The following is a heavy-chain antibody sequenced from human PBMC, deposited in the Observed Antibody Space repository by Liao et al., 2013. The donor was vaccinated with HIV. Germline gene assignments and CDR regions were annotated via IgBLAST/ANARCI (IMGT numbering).Heavy chain of an antibody. V-gene: IGHV4-61*02. J-gene: IGHJ3*02. CDR1: GGSISSGSYY. Sequence: QVQLQESGPGLVKPSQTLSLTCTVSGGSISSGSYYWSWIRQPAGKGLEWIGRIYTSGSTNYNASLKSRVTISVDTSKNQFSLKLSSVTAADTAVYYCARANGVFDAFDIWGQGTMVSVSS. CDR2: IYTSGST. D-gene: IGHD2-8*01. CDR3: ARANGVFDAFDI.